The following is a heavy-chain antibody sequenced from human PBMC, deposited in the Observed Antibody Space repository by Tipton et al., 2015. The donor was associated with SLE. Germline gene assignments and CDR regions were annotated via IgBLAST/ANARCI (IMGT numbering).Heavy chain of an antibody. CDR3: AREGTPSYFDY. Sequence: TLSLTCTVSGGSISSGGYYWSWIRQHPGKGLEWIGYIYYSGSTYYNPSLKSRVTISVDTSKNQFSLKLSSVTAADTAVYYCAREGTPSYFDYWGQGTLVTVSS. CDR2: IYYSGST. V-gene: IGHV4-31*03. J-gene: IGHJ4*02. CDR1: GGSISSGGYY.